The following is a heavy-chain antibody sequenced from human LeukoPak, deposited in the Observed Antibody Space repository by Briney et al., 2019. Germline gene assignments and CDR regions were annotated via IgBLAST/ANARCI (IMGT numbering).Heavy chain of an antibody. CDR3: ARGGEDPSLFDY. D-gene: IGHD3-16*01. CDR1: GYTLTELS. J-gene: IGHJ4*02. CDR2: FDPEDGET. Sequence: GASVKVSCKVSGYTLTELSMHWVRQAPGKGLEWMGGFDPEDGETIYAQKFQGRVTMTEDTSTDTAYMELSRLRSDDTAVYYCARGGEDPSLFDYWGQGTLVTVSS. V-gene: IGHV1-24*01.